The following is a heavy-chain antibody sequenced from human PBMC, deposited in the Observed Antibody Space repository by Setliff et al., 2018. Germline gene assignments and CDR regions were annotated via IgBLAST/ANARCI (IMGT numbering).Heavy chain of an antibody. Sequence: GASVKVSCKVSGYTLTELSRHWVRQAPGKGLEWMGGIIPIFGTANYAQKFQGRVTITTDESTSTAYMELSSLRSEDTAVYYCARDRDCSGGSCYSHYYYGMDVWGQGTTVTVSS. CDR2: IIPIFGTA. CDR1: GYTLTELS. CDR3: ARDRDCSGGSCYSHYYYGMDV. J-gene: IGHJ6*02. V-gene: IGHV1-69*05. D-gene: IGHD2-15*01.